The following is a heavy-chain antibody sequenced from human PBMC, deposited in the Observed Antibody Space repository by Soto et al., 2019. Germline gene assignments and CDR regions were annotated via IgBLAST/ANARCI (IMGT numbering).Heavy chain of an antibody. CDR2: TYYRSKWYN. CDR1: GDSVASNSAA. J-gene: IGHJ5*02. CDR3: ERKPVSSGWYGGGSGENWFDP. D-gene: IGHD6-19*01. V-gene: IGHV6-1*01. Sequence: SQTLSLTCAISGDSVASNSAAWNWIRQSPSRGLEWLGRTYYRSKWYNDYAVSVKSRITINPDTSKNQFSLQLNSVTPEDTAVYYCERKPVSSGWYGGGSGENWFDPWGQGTMVTV.